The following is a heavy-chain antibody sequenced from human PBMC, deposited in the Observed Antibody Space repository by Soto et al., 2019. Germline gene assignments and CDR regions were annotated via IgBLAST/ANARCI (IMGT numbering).Heavy chain of an antibody. CDR1: GYTFTGYY. CDR2: INPNTGGT. CDR3: ARTLMLQKRPYYYYGMDV. J-gene: IGHJ6*02. Sequence: ASVKVSCKASGYTFTGYYLHSVRQAPGQGLEWMGWINPNTGGTNYAQTFQGRVTMARDTSISTAYMELSRLRSDDTAVYYCARTLMLQKRPYYYYGMDVWGQGTTVTVSS. V-gene: IGHV1-2*02. D-gene: IGHD1-1*01.